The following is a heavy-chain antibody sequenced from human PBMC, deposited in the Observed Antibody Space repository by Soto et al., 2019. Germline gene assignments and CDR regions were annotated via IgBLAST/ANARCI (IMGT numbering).Heavy chain of an antibody. CDR1: GYPFTAYW. CDR2: IFPGKSNT. CDR3: ARQYVGVPKIPQLSHGF. D-gene: IGHD2-21*01. Sequence: PGESLKISCKGSGYPFTAYWIAWVRQMPGKGLEWMGIIFPGKSNTIYSPSFEGQVIISVDKSINTAYLQWGSLKASDTATYFCARQYVGVPKIPQLSHGFWGQGTSVTVSS. J-gene: IGHJ4*02. V-gene: IGHV5-51*01.